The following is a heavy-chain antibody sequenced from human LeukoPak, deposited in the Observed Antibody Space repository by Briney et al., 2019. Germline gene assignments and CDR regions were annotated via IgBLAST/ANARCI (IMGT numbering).Heavy chain of an antibody. CDR2: ISYDGSNK. D-gene: IGHD4-17*01. CDR3: ARDRTVTIDY. CDR1: GFTFSSYA. Sequence: GGSLRLSCAASGFTFSSYAMHWVRQAPGKGLEWVAVISYDGSNKYYADSVKGRFTISRDNSKNTLYLQMNSLRAEDTAVYYCARDRTVTIDYWGQGTLVTVSS. J-gene: IGHJ4*02. V-gene: IGHV3-30*04.